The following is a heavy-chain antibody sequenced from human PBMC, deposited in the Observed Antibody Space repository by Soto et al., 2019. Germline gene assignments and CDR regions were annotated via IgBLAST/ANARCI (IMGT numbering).Heavy chain of an antibody. J-gene: IGHJ6*02. CDR3: AKAYYGDYSFYYYAIDV. CDR1: GFTFSSYG. CDR2: ISGSGGST. D-gene: IGHD4-17*01. Sequence: EVQLLESGGGFVQPGGSLRLSCAASGFTFSSYGMSWVRQAPGKGLEWVSGISGSGGSTCYADSVKGRFTISRDSSKNTLYLQMNSLRAEDTAVYYCAKAYYGDYSFYYYAIDVWGQGTTVTVSS. V-gene: IGHV3-23*01.